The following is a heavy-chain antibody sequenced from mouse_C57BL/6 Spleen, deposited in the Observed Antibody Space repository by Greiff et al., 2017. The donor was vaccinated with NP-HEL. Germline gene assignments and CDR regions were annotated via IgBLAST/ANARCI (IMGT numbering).Heavy chain of an antibody. CDR3: AIVYSNYGIAY. Sequence: VQLKQSGAELVKPGASVKISCKASGYAFSSYWMNWVKQRPGKGLEWIGQIYPGDGDTNYNGKFKGKATLTADKSSSTAYMQLSSLTSEDSAVYFCAIVYSNYGIAYWGQGTLVTVSA. J-gene: IGHJ3*01. CDR2: IYPGDGDT. V-gene: IGHV1-80*01. CDR1: GYAFSSYW. D-gene: IGHD2-5*01.